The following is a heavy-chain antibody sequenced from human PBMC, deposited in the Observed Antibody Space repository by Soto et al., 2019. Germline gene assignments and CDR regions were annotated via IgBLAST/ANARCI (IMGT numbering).Heavy chain of an antibody. V-gene: IGHV3-53*02. Sequence: ELQLVETGGGVIQTGGSLRLSCAASGFSISSNYIAWVRQPPGKGLEWVSTTFSGGNTEYAASVKGRCSISRDNYKNTLYLQMDNLRVEDTAVYYCARKPPSAIQGWAFGMDVWGQGTTVSVSS. CDR3: ARKPPSAIQGWAFGMDV. J-gene: IGHJ6*02. CDR1: GFSISSNY. CDR2: TFSGGNT. D-gene: IGHD2-21*01.